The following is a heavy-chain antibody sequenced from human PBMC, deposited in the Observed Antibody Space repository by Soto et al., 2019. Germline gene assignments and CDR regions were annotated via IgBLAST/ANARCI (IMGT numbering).Heavy chain of an antibody. CDR3: ARGDSSSWYYFDY. CDR1: GGSISSSSYY. CDR2: IYYSGST. Sequence: SETLSLTCTVSGGSISSSSYYWGWIRQPPGKGLEWIGSIYYSGSTYYNPSLKSRVTISVDTSKNQFSLKLSSVTAADTAVYYCARGDSSSWYYFDYWGQGTLVTVSS. J-gene: IGHJ4*02. D-gene: IGHD6-13*01. V-gene: IGHV4-39*01.